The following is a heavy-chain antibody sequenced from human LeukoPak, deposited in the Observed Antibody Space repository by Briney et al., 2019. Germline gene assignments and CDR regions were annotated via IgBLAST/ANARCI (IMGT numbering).Heavy chain of an antibody. Sequence: GGSLRLSCAASGFTFDDYAMHWVRQAPGKGLEWVSGISWNSGSIGYADSVKGRFTISRDNAKNSLYLQMNSLRAEDTAVYYCARFYGDWYFDLWGRGTLVTVSS. CDR1: GFTFDDYA. CDR2: ISWNSGSI. D-gene: IGHD4-17*01. CDR3: ARFYGDWYFDL. V-gene: IGHV3-9*01. J-gene: IGHJ2*01.